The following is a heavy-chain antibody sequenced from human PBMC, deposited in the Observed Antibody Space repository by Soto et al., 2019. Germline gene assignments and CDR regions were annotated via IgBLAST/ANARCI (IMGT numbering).Heavy chain of an antibody. V-gene: IGHV1-18*01. Sequence: QLQLVQSGAEVKKPGASVTVSCKASGYSFSSYGISWVRQAPGQGLEWMGWLNANNGNTNYAEKFQGRVTMTRDTSTSTAFMALRSLRSDDTAVYYCARKDGYFAIYAMDVWGQGTTVTVSS. CDR3: ARKDGYFAIYAMDV. CDR2: LNANNGNT. D-gene: IGHD5-12*01. J-gene: IGHJ6*02. CDR1: GYSFSSYG.